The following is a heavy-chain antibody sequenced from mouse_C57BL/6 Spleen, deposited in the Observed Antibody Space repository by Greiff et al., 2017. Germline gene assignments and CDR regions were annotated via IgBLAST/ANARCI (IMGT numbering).Heavy chain of an antibody. CDR1: GYTFTDYY. V-gene: IGHV1-26*01. CDR3: ARGYGSSYDWYFDV. D-gene: IGHD1-1*01. CDR2: INPNNGGT. J-gene: IGHJ1*03. Sequence: EVQLQQSGPELVKPGASVKISCKASGYTFTDYYMNWVKQSHGKSLEWIGDINPNNGGTSYNQKFKGKATLTVDKSSSTAYMELRSLTSEDSAVYYCARGYGSSYDWYFDVWGTGTTGTVSS.